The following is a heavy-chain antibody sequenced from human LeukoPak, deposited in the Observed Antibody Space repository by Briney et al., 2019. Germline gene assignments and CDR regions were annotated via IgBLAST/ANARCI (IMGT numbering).Heavy chain of an antibody. CDR1: GFTFSDYY. D-gene: IGHD2-15*01. J-gene: IGHJ3*02. CDR2: ISSSSGSTI. Sequence: PGGSLRLSCAASGFTFSDYYMSWIRQAPGKGLEWISYISSSSGSTIFYADSVKGRFTISRDNAKKSVYLQMNSLRAEDTALYYCARDGGYCVGGSCYNDAFDIWGQGTMVIVSS. V-gene: IGHV3-11*01. CDR3: ARDGGYCVGGSCYNDAFDI.